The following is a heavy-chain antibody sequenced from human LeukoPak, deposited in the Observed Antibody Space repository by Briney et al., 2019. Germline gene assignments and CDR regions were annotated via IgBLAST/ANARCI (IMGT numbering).Heavy chain of an antibody. CDR2: IYYSGST. Sequence: SQTLSLTCTVSGGSISSGGYYWSWIRQHPGKGLEWIGYIYYSGSTYYNPSLKSRVTISVDTSKNQFSLKLSSVTAADTAVYYCARAALKYLAFDYWGQGTLVTVSS. CDR1: GGSISSGGYY. D-gene: IGHD2-2*02. V-gene: IGHV4-31*03. CDR3: ARAALKYLAFDY. J-gene: IGHJ4*02.